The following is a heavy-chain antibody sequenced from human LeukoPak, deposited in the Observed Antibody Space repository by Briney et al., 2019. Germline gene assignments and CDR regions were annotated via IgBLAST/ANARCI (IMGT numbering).Heavy chain of an antibody. Sequence: SETLSLTCAVYGGSFSGDFWSWIRQSPAKGLEWIGEINHGGSTTYNPSLQSRVTMSVDTSTNQISLKMTSVTAADTAVYYCARVRRDGYTVRNSFAAYYFDYWGQGTLVTVSS. CDR2: INHGGST. V-gene: IGHV4-34*01. CDR1: GGSFSGDF. CDR3: ARVRRDGYTVRNSFAAYYFDY. J-gene: IGHJ4*02. D-gene: IGHD5-24*01.